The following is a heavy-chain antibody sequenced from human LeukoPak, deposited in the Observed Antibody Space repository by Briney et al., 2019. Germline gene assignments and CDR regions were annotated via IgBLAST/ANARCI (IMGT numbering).Heavy chain of an antibody. J-gene: IGHJ4*02. CDR3: ARGRITMVRGVISPIGY. CDR2: INPSGGST. Sequence: ASVKISCKASGDTFTSYGISWVRQAPGQGLEWMGIINPSGGSTSYAQKFQGRVTMTRDTSTSTVYMELSSLRSEDTAVYYCARGRITMVRGVISPIGYWGQGTLVTVSS. V-gene: IGHV1-46*01. D-gene: IGHD3-10*01. CDR1: GDTFTSYG.